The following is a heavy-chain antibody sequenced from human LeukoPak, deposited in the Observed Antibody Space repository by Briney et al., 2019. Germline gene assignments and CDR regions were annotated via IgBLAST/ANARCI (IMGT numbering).Heavy chain of an antibody. V-gene: IGHV3-48*03. CDR3: ARGYYYDSSGYYYGGLDY. D-gene: IGHD3-22*01. Sequence: PGGSLRLSCAASGFTFSSYEMNWVRQAPGKGLEWVSYISSSGSTIYYADSVKGRFTISGDNAKNSLYLQMNSLRAEDTAVYYCARGYYYDSSGYYYGGLDYWGQGTLVTVSS. CDR1: GFTFSSYE. J-gene: IGHJ4*02. CDR2: ISSSGSTI.